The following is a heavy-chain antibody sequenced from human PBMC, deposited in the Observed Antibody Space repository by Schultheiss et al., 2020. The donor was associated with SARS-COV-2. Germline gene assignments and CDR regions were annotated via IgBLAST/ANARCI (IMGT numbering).Heavy chain of an antibody. D-gene: IGHD6-19*01. J-gene: IGHJ4*02. CDR2: IWYDGSNK. Sequence: GGSLRLSCAASGFTFSSYGMHWVRQAPGKGLEWVAVIWYDGSNKYYADSVKGRFTISRDNSKNTLYLQMNSLRAEDTAVYYCAKEAGYSSGWPDYWGQGTLVTVSS. CDR1: GFTFSSYG. V-gene: IGHV3-33*06. CDR3: AKEAGYSSGWPDY.